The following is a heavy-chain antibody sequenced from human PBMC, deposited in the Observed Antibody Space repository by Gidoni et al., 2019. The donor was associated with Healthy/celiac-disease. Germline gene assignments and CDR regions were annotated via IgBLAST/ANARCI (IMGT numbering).Heavy chain of an antibody. Sequence: QVQLVQSGAEVKKPGASVKVSCKASGYTFTSYDSNWVRQATGQGLEWMGWMNPNSGNTGYAQKFQGRVTMTRNTSISTAYMELSSLRSEDTAVYYCARGRTDYYGSGSYREGDYWGQGTLVTVSS. CDR1: GYTFTSYD. V-gene: IGHV1-8*01. D-gene: IGHD3-10*01. J-gene: IGHJ4*02. CDR2: MNPNSGNT. CDR3: ARGRTDYYGSGSYREGDY.